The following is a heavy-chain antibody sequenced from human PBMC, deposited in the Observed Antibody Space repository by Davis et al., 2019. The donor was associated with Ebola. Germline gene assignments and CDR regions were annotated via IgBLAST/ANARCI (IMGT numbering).Heavy chain of an antibody. Sequence: GESLKISCAASGFPFSDYYMNWIRQAPGKGLEWVAVISYDGSNKYYVDSVKGRFTISKDTSKNTLYLQMNNLRVEDTAVYYCARDADTSASYWYYDLWGRGTLVTVSS. CDR2: ISYDGSNK. D-gene: IGHD3-16*01. J-gene: IGHJ2*01. CDR1: GFPFSDYY. V-gene: IGHV3-30*03. CDR3: ARDADTSASYWYYDL.